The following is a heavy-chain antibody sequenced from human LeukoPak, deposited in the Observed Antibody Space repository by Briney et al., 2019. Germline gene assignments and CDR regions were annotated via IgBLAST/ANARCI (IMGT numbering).Heavy chain of an antibody. CDR2: INTNTGNP. D-gene: IGHD3-22*01. J-gene: IGHJ1*01. Sequence: ASVKVSCKASGYTFTNYAMNWVRQAPGQGLEWMGWINTNTGNPTYAQGFTGRFVFSLDTSVSTAYLQISSLKAEDTAVYYCARDLRTLQRDSSGYSLRHWGQGTLVTVSS. CDR1: GYTFTNYA. V-gene: IGHV7-4-1*02. CDR3: ARDLRTLQRDSSGYSLRH.